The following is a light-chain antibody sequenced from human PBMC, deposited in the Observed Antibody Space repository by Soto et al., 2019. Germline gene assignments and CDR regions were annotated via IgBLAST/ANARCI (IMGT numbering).Light chain of an antibody. CDR3: QQYNNWPRT. Sequence: EIVMTQSPATLSVSPGERATLSCRASQSVSSNLAWYQQKPGQAPRLLIYGASTRATGIPARFSGSGSGTELTLTISSLQSEDFAVYYCQQYNNWPRTFGQGTKVDIX. CDR1: QSVSSN. J-gene: IGKJ1*01. V-gene: IGKV3-15*01. CDR2: GAS.